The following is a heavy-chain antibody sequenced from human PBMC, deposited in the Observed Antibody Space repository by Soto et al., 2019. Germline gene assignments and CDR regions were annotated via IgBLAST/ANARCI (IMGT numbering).Heavy chain of an antibody. CDR1: GGTFSSYA. Sequence: QVQLVQSGAEVKKPGSSVKVSCKASGGTFSSYAISWVRQAPGQGLEWMGGIIPIFGTANYAQKFQGRVTITADESMSTAYMELSSLRSEDTAVYYCARAPYYYDEHRLDYWGQGTLVTVSS. CDR2: IIPIFGTA. V-gene: IGHV1-69*12. CDR3: ARAPYYYDEHRLDY. J-gene: IGHJ4*02. D-gene: IGHD3-22*01.